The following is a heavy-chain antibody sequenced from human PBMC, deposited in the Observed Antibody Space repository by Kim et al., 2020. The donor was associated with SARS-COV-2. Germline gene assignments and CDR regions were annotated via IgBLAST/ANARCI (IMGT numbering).Heavy chain of an antibody. CDR2: IKQDGSEK. CDR1: GFTFSSYW. Sequence: GGSLRLSCAASGFTFSSYWMSWVRQAPGKGLEWVANIKQDGSEKYYVDSVKGRFTISRDNAKNSLYLQMNSLRAEDTAVYYCARDRSALEYYYGSGSQVDYWGQGALVTVSS. V-gene: IGHV3-7*03. J-gene: IGHJ4*02. CDR3: ARDRSALEYYYGSGSQVDY. D-gene: IGHD3-10*01.